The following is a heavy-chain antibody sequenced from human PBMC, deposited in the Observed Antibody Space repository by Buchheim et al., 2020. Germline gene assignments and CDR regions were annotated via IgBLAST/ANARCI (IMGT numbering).Heavy chain of an antibody. Sequence: EVQLVESGGGLVQPGGSLRLSCAASGFTFSSYWMSWVRQAPGKGLEWVANIKQDGSEKYYVDSVKGRFTISRDNAKNSLYLQMNSLRAEDTAVYYCAGDYYDFWSETSNYGMDVWGQGTT. D-gene: IGHD3-3*01. CDR1: GFTFSSYW. V-gene: IGHV3-7*01. CDR2: IKQDGSEK. CDR3: AGDYYDFWSETSNYGMDV. J-gene: IGHJ6*02.